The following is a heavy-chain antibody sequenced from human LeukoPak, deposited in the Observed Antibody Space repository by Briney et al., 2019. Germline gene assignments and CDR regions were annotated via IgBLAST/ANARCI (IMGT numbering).Heavy chain of an antibody. J-gene: IGHJ4*02. CDR2: ISSNGGST. CDR3: ARERDGYFDY. Sequence: GGSLRLSCAASGFTFSSYAMHWVRQAPGKGLEYVSAISSNGGSTYYANSVKGRFTISRDNSKNTLYLQMGNLRAEDMAVYYCARERDGYFDYWGQGTLVTVSS. CDR1: GFTFSSYA. V-gene: IGHV3-64*01.